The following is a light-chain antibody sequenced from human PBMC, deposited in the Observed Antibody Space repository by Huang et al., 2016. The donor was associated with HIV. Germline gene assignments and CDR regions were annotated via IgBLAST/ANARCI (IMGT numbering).Light chain of an antibody. J-gene: IGKJ1*01. CDR3: QQYYSAPWT. Sequence: DTQMTQSPSSLSASVGDRVTITCRASQGISNSLAWYQQKPGTAPKLLLYGASRLEGGVPTRLSGGGSGTDYTLPISSLQPEDFATYYCQQYYSAPWTFGQGTRVDIK. CDR1: QGISNS. CDR2: GAS. V-gene: IGKV1-NL1*01.